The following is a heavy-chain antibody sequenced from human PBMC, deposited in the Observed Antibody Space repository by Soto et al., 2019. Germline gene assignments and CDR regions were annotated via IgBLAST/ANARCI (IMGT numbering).Heavy chain of an antibody. CDR1: GLTVSNNY. CDR2: IYSGGTT. CDR3: ASSSSRRGTGY. D-gene: IGHD6-13*01. V-gene: IGHV3-66*01. J-gene: IGHJ4*02. Sequence: PGGSLRLSCAASGLTVSNNYMSWVRQAPGKGLEWVSIIYSGGTTYYADSVKGRFTISRDNSKNTLYLQMNSVRAEDTAVYYCASSSSRRGTGYWGQGTLVTAPQ.